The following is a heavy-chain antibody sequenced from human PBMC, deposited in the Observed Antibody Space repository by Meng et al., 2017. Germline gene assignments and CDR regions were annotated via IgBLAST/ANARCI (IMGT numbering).Heavy chain of an antibody. CDR1: GGTFSSYA. J-gene: IGHJ3*02. CDR2: IIPIFGTA. CDR3: SSTIHRLVDYDSSGSHGAFDI. D-gene: IGHD3-22*01. Sequence: SVKVSCKASGGTFSSYAISWVRQAPGQGLEWMGGIIPIFGTANYAQKFQGRVTITADESKSTAYMELSSLISEDTALCYCSSTIHRLVDYDSSGSHGAFDIWGQGTMVTVSS. V-gene: IGHV1-69*13.